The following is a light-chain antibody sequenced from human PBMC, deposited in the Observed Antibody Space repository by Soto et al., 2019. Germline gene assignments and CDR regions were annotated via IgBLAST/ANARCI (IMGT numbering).Light chain of an antibody. J-gene: IGKJ4*01. CDR2: DAS. Sequence: EIVLTQSPGTLYLSPGERATLSCRASQSVDNNYLAWYQQKPGQAPRFLIYDASSRATGIPDRFSGSGSGTDFTLTISRLEPEDFAVYYCEQYGSTPLTFGGGTKVEIK. CDR1: QSVDNNY. CDR3: EQYGSTPLT. V-gene: IGKV3-20*01.